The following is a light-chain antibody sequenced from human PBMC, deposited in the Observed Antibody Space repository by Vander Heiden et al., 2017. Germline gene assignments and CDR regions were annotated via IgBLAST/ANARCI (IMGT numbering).Light chain of an antibody. V-gene: IGKV1-39*01. CDR2: AAS. CDR1: QSISSH. J-gene: IGKJ2*01. Sequence: DIQMTQSPSSLSASVGDRVTITCRASQSISSHLNWYQQKPGKAPKLLIYAASSLQSGVPSRFSGSGSGTDFTLTISRLQPEDFATYYCQQSYSTQTFGQGTKLEIK. CDR3: QQSYSTQT.